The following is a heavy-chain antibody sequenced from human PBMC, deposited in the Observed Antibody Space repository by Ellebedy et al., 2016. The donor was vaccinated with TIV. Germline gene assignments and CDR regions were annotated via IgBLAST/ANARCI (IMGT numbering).Heavy chain of an antibody. J-gene: IGHJ4*02. Sequence: AASVKVSCKTSGYSFSNYDLTWVRQAPGQSLEWMGWMNPYTGNTAYAQKFQGRVTMTRDISSNTADMELSSLSHEDTGIYYCTREISTKTSFYYWGQGTQVTVSS. D-gene: IGHD3-3*01. V-gene: IGHV1-8*01. CDR3: TREISTKTSFYY. CDR2: MNPYTGNT. CDR1: GYSFSNYD.